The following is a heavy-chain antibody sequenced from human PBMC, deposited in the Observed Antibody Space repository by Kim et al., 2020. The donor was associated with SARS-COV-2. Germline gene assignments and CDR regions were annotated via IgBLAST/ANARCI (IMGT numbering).Heavy chain of an antibody. D-gene: IGHD1-26*01. J-gene: IGHJ3*02. CDR3: ARVGSLDAFDI. Sequence: GGSLRLSCAASGFTFSSYSVNWVRQAPGKGLEWVSSISSSGSYIYCADSVKGRFTISRDSAKISAFLQMNSLRAEDTAVYYCARVGSLDAFDIWGQGTMV. CDR1: GFTFSSYS. CDR2: ISSSGSYI. V-gene: IGHV3-21*01.